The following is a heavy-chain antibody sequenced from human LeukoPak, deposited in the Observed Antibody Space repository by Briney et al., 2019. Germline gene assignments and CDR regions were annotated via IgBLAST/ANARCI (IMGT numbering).Heavy chain of an antibody. CDR1: GYTFTSYY. J-gene: IGHJ5*02. Sequence: GASVKVSCKASGYTFTSYYIHWVRQAPGQGLEWMGIINPSGGSTSYAQKFQGRVTMTRDMSTSTVYMELSSLRSEDTAVYYCARQGIGRNWFDPWGQGTLVTVSS. D-gene: IGHD2-15*01. CDR2: INPSGGST. V-gene: IGHV1-46*01. CDR3: ARQGIGRNWFDP.